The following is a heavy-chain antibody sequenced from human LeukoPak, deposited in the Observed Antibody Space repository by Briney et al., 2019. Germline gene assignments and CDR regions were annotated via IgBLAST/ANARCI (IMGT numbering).Heavy chain of an antibody. J-gene: IGHJ5*02. D-gene: IGHD3-10*01. CDR3: ARGGYYGSGNDFRFDP. Sequence: SETLSLTGTVSGVSISSGSYYWSWIRQPAGKGLEWIGRIYTSGSTNYNPSLKSLVTISVDTSKNQSSLKLSSVTASDTAVYYCARGGYYGSGNDFRFDPWGQGTLVTVSS. V-gene: IGHV4-61*02. CDR1: GVSISSGSYY. CDR2: IYTSGST.